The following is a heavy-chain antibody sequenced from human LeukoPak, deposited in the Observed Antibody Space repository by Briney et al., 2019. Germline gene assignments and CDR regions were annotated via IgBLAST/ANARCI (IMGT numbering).Heavy chain of an antibody. CDR1: GYTFTNYA. D-gene: IGHD1-26*01. V-gene: IGHV7-4-1*02. Sequence: GASVKVSCKASGYTFTNYAMNWVRQAPGQGLEWMGWINTNTGNPTYAQGFTGRFVSSLDTLVSTAYLQISRLKPEDTAVYYCARVPFVVVGTTGNWFDPWGQGTLVTVSS. CDR2: INTNTGNP. J-gene: IGHJ5*02. CDR3: ARVPFVVVGTTGNWFDP.